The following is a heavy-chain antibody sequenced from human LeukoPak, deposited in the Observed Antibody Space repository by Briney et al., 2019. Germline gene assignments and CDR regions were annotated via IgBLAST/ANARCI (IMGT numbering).Heavy chain of an antibody. D-gene: IGHD5-24*01. CDR2: FDPEDGET. CDR1: GYTLTELS. CDR3: ATSGRDGYNLGY. J-gene: IGHJ4*02. V-gene: IGHV1-24*01. Sequence: ASVKVSCKVSGYTLTELSIHWVRQAPGKGLEWMGGFDPEDGETIYAQKFQGRVTMTEDTSTDTAYMELSSLRSEDTAVYYCATSGRDGYNLGYWGQGTLVTVSS.